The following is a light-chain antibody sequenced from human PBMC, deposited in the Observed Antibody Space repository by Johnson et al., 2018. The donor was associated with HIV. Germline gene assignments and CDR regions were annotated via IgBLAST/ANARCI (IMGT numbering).Light chain of an antibody. CDR3: GTWDSSLSAARV. J-gene: IGLJ1*01. CDR1: SSNIGKNY. V-gene: IGLV1-51*01. Sequence: QSVLTQPPSVSAAPGQKVTISCSGSSSNIGKNYVSWYQQLPGTAPKLLIYDNNKRPSGIPDRFSGSKSGTSATLGITGIQTGAEADYYCGTWDSSLSAARVFGPGTKVTVL. CDR2: DNN.